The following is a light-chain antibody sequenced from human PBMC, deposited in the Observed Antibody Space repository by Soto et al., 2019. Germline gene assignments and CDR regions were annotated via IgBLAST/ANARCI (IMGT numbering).Light chain of an antibody. Sequence: QSVLTQPPSASGTPGQRVTMSCSGSSSTIGRNTVNWYRQLPGTAPKLLIHSNNQRPSGVPDRFSGSKSGTSASLAISGLQSEDEADYYCAAWDGSLDTWVFGGGTKLTVL. CDR2: SNN. V-gene: IGLV1-44*01. CDR1: SSTIGRNT. J-gene: IGLJ3*02. CDR3: AAWDGSLDTWV.